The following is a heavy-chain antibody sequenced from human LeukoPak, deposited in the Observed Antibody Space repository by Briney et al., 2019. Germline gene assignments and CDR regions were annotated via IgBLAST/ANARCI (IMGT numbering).Heavy chain of an antibody. D-gene: IGHD4-23*01. CDR2: ISSSSSTI. Sequence: GGPLRLSCAASGFPFSSYSMIWVRQAPGKGREGVSYISSSSSTIYYADSVKGRCTISRDNAKNSLYLQMYSLRAEDTAVYYCARSGWLRWVFDYWGQGTLVTVSS. CDR1: GFPFSSYS. V-gene: IGHV3-48*01. J-gene: IGHJ4*02. CDR3: ARSGWLRWVFDY.